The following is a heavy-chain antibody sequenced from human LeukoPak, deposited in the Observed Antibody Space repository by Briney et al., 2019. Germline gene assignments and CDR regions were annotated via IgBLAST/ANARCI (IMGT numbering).Heavy chain of an antibody. Sequence: ASVKVSCKASGYTSTSYGISWVRQAPGQGLEWMGWISAYNGNTNYAQKLQGRVTMTTDTSTSTAYMELRSLRSDDTAVYYCARGEGYCSSTSCYYSWFDPWGQGTLVTVSS. CDR3: ARGEGYCSSTSCYYSWFDP. V-gene: IGHV1-18*01. D-gene: IGHD2-2*01. J-gene: IGHJ5*02. CDR1: GYTSTSYG. CDR2: ISAYNGNT.